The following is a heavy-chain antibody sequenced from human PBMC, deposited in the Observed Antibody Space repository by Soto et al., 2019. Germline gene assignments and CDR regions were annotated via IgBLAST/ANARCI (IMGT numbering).Heavy chain of an antibody. J-gene: IGHJ4*02. CDR1: GFTFSSYA. CDR3: AKPHSSGWYY. CDR2: ISGSGGST. Sequence: EVQLLESGGGLVQPGGSLRLSCAASGFTFSSYAMSWVRQAPGMGLEWVSAISGSGGSTYYADSVKGRFTISRDNSKNALDLQMNSLRAEDAAVYYCAKPHSSGWYYWGQGNLVTVSS. D-gene: IGHD6-19*01. V-gene: IGHV3-23*01.